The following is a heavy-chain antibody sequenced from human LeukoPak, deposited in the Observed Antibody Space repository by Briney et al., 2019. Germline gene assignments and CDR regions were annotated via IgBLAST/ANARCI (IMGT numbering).Heavy chain of an antibody. Sequence: RGESLKISCKGSGYSFTSYWIGWVRQMPGKGLEWMGIIYPGDSDTRYSPSFQGQVTISADKSISTAYLQWSSLKASDTAIYYCARIPNLNDDANWFDPWGQGTLVTVSS. D-gene: IGHD1-1*01. CDR3: ARIPNLNDDANWFDP. CDR2: IYPGDSDT. V-gene: IGHV5-51*01. J-gene: IGHJ5*02. CDR1: GYSFTSYW.